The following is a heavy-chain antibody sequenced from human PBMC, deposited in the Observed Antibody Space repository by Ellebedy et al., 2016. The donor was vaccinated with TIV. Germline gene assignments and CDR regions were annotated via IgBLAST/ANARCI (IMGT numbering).Heavy chain of an antibody. CDR3: ARCDRSQEDTIFPDY. V-gene: IGHV3-48*04. D-gene: IGHD2-15*01. CDR1: GFTFRSYS. CDR2: ISVSSSST. J-gene: IGHJ4*02. Sequence: GESLKISCTASGFTFRSYSMNWVRQAPGKGLEWVSYISVSSSSTYYADSVKGRFTISRDNAKNSLYLQLNSLRAEDTAVYYCARCDRSQEDTIFPDYWGQGTLVTVSS.